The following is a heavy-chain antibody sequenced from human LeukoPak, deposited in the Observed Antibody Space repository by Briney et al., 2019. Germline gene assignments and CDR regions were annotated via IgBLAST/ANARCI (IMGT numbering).Heavy chain of an antibody. J-gene: IGHJ5*02. Sequence: ASVKLSCTASGYTFTGYYMHWVRQAPGQGLEWMGWINPNSGGTDYAQKFQGRVTMTRDTSISTAYMELSRRRSDDTAVYYCVRYWAAAKKWFDPWGQGTLVTVSS. CDR1: GYTFTGYY. D-gene: IGHD6-13*01. CDR2: INPNSGGT. CDR3: VRYWAAAKKWFDP. V-gene: IGHV1-2*02.